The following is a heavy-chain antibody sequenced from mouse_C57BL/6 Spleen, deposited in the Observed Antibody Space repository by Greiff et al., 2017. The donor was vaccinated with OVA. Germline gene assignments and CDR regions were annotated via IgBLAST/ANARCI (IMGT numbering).Heavy chain of an antibody. D-gene: IGHD2-4*01. Sequence: QVQLQQSDAELVKPGASVKISCKVSGYTFTDHTIHWMKQRPEQGLEWIGYIYPRDGSTKYNEKFKGKATLTADKSSSTAYMQLNSLTSEDSAVYFCARWRDYDGYYYAMDYWGQGTSVTVSS. V-gene: IGHV1-78*01. CDR3: ARWRDYDGYYYAMDY. J-gene: IGHJ4*01. CDR2: IYPRDGST. CDR1: GYTFTDHT.